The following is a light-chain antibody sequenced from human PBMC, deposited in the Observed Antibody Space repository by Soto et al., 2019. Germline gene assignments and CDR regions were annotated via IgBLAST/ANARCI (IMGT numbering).Light chain of an antibody. CDR1: SSDVGGYDY. CDR2: EVT. V-gene: IGLV2-8*01. J-gene: IGLJ1*01. CDR3: SSYTGGNPSYV. Sequence: QSALTQPPSASGSPGQSVTISCTGTSSDVGGYDYVSWYQQHPGKAPKLMIYEVTKRPSGVSDRFSGSKSGNTASLTVSGLQAEDEADYYCSSYTGGNPSYVFGTGTKLTVL.